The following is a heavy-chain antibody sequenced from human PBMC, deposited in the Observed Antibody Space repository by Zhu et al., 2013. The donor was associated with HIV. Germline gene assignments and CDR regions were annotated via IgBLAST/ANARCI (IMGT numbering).Heavy chain of an antibody. CDR2: IIPILGIA. D-gene: IGHD2-21*02. CDR3: AVWGVVTAIKIDY. CDR1: GGTFSSYT. V-gene: IGHV1-69*02. J-gene: IGHJ4*02. Sequence: QVQLVQSGAEVKKPGSSVKVSCKASGGTFSSYTISWVRQAPGQGLEWMGRIIPILGIANYAQKFQGRVTITADKSTSTAYMELSSLRSEDTAVYYCAVWGVVTAIKIDYWGQGTLVTVSS.